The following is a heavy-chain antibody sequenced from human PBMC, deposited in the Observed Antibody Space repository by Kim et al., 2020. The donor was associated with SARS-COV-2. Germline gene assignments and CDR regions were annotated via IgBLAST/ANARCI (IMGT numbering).Heavy chain of an antibody. Sequence: GGSLRLSCAASGFTFSKNAMTWVRQAPGKGLDWVSLIYSGSRSTLYEDSVKDRFTISRDDSKNTFYLQMHSLRADDTAVYYCARLRGGGGNWQNHFFDAWGPGTLVIVSS. CDR3: ARLRGGGGNWQNHFFDA. CDR1: GFTFSKNA. D-gene: IGHD1-1*01. J-gene: IGHJ4*02. V-gene: IGHV3-23*03. CDR2: IYSGSRST.